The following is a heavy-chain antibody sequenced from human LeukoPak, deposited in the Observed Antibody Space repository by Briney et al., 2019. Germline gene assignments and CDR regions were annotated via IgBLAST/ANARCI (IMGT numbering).Heavy chain of an antibody. CDR2: FDPEDGET. Sequence: ASVKVSCKVSGYTLTELSMHWVRQAPGKWLEWMGGFDPEDGETIYAQKFQGRVTMTEDTSTDTAYMELSSLRSEDTAVYYCARFSTTVTTLRAFDIWGQGTMVTVSS. D-gene: IGHD4-17*01. V-gene: IGHV1-24*01. CDR1: GYTLTELS. CDR3: ARFSTTVTTLRAFDI. J-gene: IGHJ3*02.